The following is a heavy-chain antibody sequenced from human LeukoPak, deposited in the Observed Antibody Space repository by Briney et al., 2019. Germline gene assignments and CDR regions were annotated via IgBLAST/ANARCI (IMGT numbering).Heavy chain of an antibody. V-gene: IGHV3-30*01. CDR1: GFTFISYA. D-gene: IGHD3-3*01. Sequence: PGGSLRLSCAASGFTFISYAMHWVRQAPGKGLEWVAVISYDGSNKYYADSVKGRFTISRDNSKNTLYLQMNSLRAEDTAVYYCARDGSITMFGVVSYYFGCWVQASLVSVSS. CDR2: ISYDGSNK. CDR3: ARDGSITMFGVVSYYFGC. J-gene: IGHJ4*02.